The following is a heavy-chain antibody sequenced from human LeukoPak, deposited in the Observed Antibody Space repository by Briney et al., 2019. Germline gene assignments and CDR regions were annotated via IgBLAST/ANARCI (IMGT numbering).Heavy chain of an antibody. CDR3: AKYSIAVAGTSPSGRWWYYFDY. CDR1: GGTFSSYA. V-gene: IGHV1-69*01. D-gene: IGHD6-19*01. CDR2: IIPIFGTA. J-gene: IGHJ4*02. Sequence: ASVKVSCKASGGTFSSYAISWVRQAPGQGLEWMGGIIPIFGTANYAQEFQGRVTITADESTSTAYMELSSLRSEDTAVYYCAKYSIAVAGTSPSGRWWYYFDYWGQGTLVTVSS.